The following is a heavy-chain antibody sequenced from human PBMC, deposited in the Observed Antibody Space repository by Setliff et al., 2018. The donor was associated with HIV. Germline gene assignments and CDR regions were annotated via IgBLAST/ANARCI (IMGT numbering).Heavy chain of an antibody. Sequence: SETLSLTCTVSGASFSRSNYYWAWIRQPPGKGPEWIGNIHFSGSIYYNPSLKSRFTISVDTSKNQFSLKLSSATAADTAVYYCARPSLGIGGGSIFDFWGQGTLVTVSS. D-gene: IGHD3-3*01. CDR1: GASFSRSNYY. V-gene: IGHV4-39*01. CDR2: IHFSGSI. J-gene: IGHJ4*02. CDR3: ARPSLGIGGGSIFDF.